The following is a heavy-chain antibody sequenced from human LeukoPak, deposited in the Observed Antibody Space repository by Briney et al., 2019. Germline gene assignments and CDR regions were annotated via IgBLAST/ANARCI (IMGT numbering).Heavy chain of an antibody. Sequence: SETLSLTCTVSGGSISSYYWSWIRQPPGKGLEWIGFIYYSGSTNYNPSLKSRVTISVDTSKNQFSLKLSSVTAADTAVYYCARRSSGYYWYAFDIWGQGTTVTVSS. CDR2: IYYSGST. J-gene: IGHJ3*02. V-gene: IGHV4-59*08. D-gene: IGHD3-22*01. CDR1: GGSISSYY. CDR3: ARRSSGYYWYAFDI.